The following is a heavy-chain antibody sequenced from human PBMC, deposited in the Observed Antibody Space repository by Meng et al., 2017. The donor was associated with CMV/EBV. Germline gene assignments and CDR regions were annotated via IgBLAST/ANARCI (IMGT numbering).Heavy chain of an antibody. CDR3: ARGRPYYDFWSGCRGGAFDI. D-gene: IGHD3-3*01. V-gene: IGHV4-34*01. J-gene: IGHJ3*02. CDR2: INHSGRT. CDR1: GGSFRGYY. Sequence: QWRLPQLGAGLLKPPETLSLPCAGYGGSFRGYYWSWIRQPPGKGLEWIGEINHSGRTNYNPSLKRRVTISVDTSKNQFSLKLSSVTAADTAVYYCARGRPYYDFWSGCRGGAFDIWGQGTMVTVSS.